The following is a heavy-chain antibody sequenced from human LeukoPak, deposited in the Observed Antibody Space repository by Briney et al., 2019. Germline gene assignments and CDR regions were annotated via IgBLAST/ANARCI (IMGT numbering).Heavy chain of an antibody. CDR2: ISAYNGNT. Sequence: GASVKVSCKASGYTFTSYGISWARQAPGQGLEWMGWISAYNGNTNYAQKLQGRVTMTTDTSTSTVYMELSSLRSEDTAVYYCARAGGHYYDSSGLPFDYWGQGTLVTVSS. CDR1: GYTFTSYG. V-gene: IGHV1-18*01. J-gene: IGHJ4*02. D-gene: IGHD3-22*01. CDR3: ARAGGHYYDSSGLPFDY.